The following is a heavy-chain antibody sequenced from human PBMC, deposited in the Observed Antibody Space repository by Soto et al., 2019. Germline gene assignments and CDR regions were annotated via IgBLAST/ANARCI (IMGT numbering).Heavy chain of an antibody. D-gene: IGHD1-20*01. Sequence: SETLSLTCAVSGGSISSSNWWSWVRQPPGKGLEWIGEIYHSGSTNYNPSLKSRVTISVDKSKNQFSLKLSSVTAADTAVYYCARGEGGSNWNLDYWGQGTLVTVSS. J-gene: IGHJ4*02. CDR3: ARGEGGSNWNLDY. CDR1: GGSISSSNW. CDR2: IYHSGST. V-gene: IGHV4-4*02.